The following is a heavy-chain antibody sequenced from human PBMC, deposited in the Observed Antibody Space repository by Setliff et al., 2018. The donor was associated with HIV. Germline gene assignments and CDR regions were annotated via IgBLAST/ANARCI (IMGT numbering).Heavy chain of an antibody. J-gene: IGHJ4*02. CDR1: GGSISGYY. Sequence: SETLSLTCTVSGGSISGYYWSWVRRPPGRGLEWIGFVSYSGTTSYNPSLDSRVTMSVDTSRDQFSLKLSSVTAADTAVYFCARTRGRALLSYYFDYWGQGRLGTVSS. V-gene: IGHV4-59*01. CDR3: ARTRGRALLSYYFDY. CDR2: VSYSGTT.